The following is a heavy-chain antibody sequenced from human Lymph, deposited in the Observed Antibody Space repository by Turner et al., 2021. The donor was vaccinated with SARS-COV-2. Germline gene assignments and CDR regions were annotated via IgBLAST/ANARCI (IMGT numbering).Heavy chain of an antibody. Sequence: EVQLLESGGGLVQPGGSLRLSCAASGFTFSSDAMGWVRQAPGKGLGWVSAISGSGGSTYYADSVKGRFTISRDNSKNTLYLQMNSLRAEDTAVYYCVKTDSFLEWLFFDYWGQGTLVTVSS. CDR2: ISGSGGST. D-gene: IGHD3-3*01. V-gene: IGHV3-23*01. CDR1: GFTFSSDA. J-gene: IGHJ4*02. CDR3: VKTDSFLEWLFFDY.